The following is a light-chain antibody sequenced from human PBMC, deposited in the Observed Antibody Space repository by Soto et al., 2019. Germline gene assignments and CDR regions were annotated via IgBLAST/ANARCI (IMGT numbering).Light chain of an antibody. V-gene: IGKV1-5*01. Sequence: DIQMTQSPYTLSAFVGDRVTITCRASQSVSSSLAWYQQKPGKAPNLLIYAASTLESGVSSRFSGSGFGTEFTLTISSLQPDDFATYYCQQYESFSPYTFGQGTNVEIK. J-gene: IGKJ2*01. CDR3: QQYESFSPYT. CDR2: AAS. CDR1: QSVSSS.